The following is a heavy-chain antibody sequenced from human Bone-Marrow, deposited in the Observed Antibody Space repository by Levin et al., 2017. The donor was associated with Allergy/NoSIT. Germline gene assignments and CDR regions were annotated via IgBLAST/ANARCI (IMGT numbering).Heavy chain of an antibody. CDR2: IHHSGST. J-gene: IGHJ4*02. Sequence: SQTLSLTCTVSGGSISSGVYFWNWIRQPPGKGLEWIGYIHHSGSTYYNPSLKSRVTMSVDRSKNQFSLSLSSVTAADTAVYFCATTLAARRFDYWGQGILVTVSS. V-gene: IGHV4-30-2*01. D-gene: IGHD6-13*01. CDR3: ATTLAARRFDY. CDR1: GGSISSGVYF.